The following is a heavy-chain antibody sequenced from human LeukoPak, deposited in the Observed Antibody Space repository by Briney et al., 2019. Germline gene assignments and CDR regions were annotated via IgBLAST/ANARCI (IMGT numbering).Heavy chain of an antibody. V-gene: IGHV4-59*01. CDR3: ARGNWNDVVGYYFDY. Sequence: SETLSLTCAVYGGSFSGYYWSWIRQPPGKGLEWIGYIYYSGSTNYNPSLKSRVTISVDTSKNQFSLKLSSVTAADTAVYYCARGNWNDVVGYYFDYWGQGTLVTVSS. D-gene: IGHD1-1*01. CDR1: GGSFSGYY. J-gene: IGHJ4*02. CDR2: IYYSGST.